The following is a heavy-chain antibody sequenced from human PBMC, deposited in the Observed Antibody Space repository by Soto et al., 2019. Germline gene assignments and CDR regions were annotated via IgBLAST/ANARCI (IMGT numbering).Heavy chain of an antibody. CDR1: GGSISSGDYP. D-gene: IGHD5-12*01. CDR2: IYPDGDT. J-gene: IGHJ4*02. V-gene: IGHV4-30-2*01. CDR3: ARMVGVEICQ. Sequence: PSETLSLTCAVSGGSISSGDYPWTWIRQPPGKGLEWIGYIYPDGDTYYSPSLKSRVTIALDTSKSLVSLRLNSVTAADTAVYNSARMVGVEICQWGQGTQVTVSS.